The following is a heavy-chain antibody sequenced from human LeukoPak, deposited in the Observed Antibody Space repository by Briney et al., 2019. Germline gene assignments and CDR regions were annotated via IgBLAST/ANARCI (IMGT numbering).Heavy chain of an antibody. J-gene: IGHJ4*02. D-gene: IGHD3-10*01. Sequence: PGGSLRLSCVASGFTFSSNVMIWVRQAPGKGLEWVGFIRSKAYGGTTEYAASVKGRFTISRDDSKSIAYLQMNSLKTEDTAVYYCTRGKDLWFGELSPPCYWGQGTLVTVSS. CDR2: IRSKAYGGTT. CDR1: GFTFSSNV. V-gene: IGHV3-49*04. CDR3: TRGKDLWFGELSPPCY.